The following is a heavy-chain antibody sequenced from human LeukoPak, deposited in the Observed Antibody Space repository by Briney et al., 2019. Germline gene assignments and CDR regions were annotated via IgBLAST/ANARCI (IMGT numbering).Heavy chain of an antibody. D-gene: IGHD6-13*01. CDR3: ARVTAGGTWTLDI. V-gene: IGHV1-8*01. CDR1: GDSFTIND. Sequence: ASVKVSCKASGDSFTINDINWVRQATGQGLEWMGWMNPNSGNTGYAQKFQGRVTMTRNTSISTAYMELTDLRSEDAAVYYCARVTAGGTWTLDIWGQGTTVTVSS. J-gene: IGHJ3*02. CDR2: MNPNSGNT.